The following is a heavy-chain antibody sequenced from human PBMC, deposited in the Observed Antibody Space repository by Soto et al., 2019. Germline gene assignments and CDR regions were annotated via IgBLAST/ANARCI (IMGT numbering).Heavy chain of an antibody. V-gene: IGHV4-30-4*01. D-gene: IGHD6-13*01. CDR1: GGSISSGDYY. CDR3: ARGAGVAAAGTTNWFDP. CDR2: IYYSGST. J-gene: IGHJ5*02. Sequence: SETLSLTCTVSGGSISSGDYYWSWIRQPPGKGLEWIGYIYYSGSTYYNPSLKSRVTISVDTSKNQFSLKLSSVTAADTAVYYCARGAGVAAAGTTNWFDPWGQGTLVTVSP.